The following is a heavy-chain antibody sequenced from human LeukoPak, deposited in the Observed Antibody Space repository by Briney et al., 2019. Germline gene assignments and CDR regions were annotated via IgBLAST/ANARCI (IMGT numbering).Heavy chain of an antibody. D-gene: IGHD2/OR15-2a*01. V-gene: IGHV4-34*01. Sequence: SETLSLTCAVYGGSFSGYYWSWIRQPPGKGLEWIGEINHSGSTNYNPSLKSRVTISVDTSKNQFSLKLSSVTAADTAVYYCASLYFQHWGQGTLVTVSS. J-gene: IGHJ1*01. CDR2: INHSGST. CDR3: ASLYFQH. CDR1: GGSFSGYY.